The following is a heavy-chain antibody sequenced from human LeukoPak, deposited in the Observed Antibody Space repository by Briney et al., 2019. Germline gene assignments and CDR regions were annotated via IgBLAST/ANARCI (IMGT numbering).Heavy chain of an antibody. D-gene: IGHD2-2*01. J-gene: IGHJ4*02. Sequence: SETLSLTCAVYGGSFSGYYWSWIRQPPGKGLEWIGEINHSGSNNYNTSLKSRGTISVDTSKNQFSLKLSSVTAADTAVYYCARGGVVPSATYYFDYWGQGTLVTVSS. CDR3: ARGGVVPSATYYFDY. CDR2: INHSGSN. CDR1: GGSFSGYY. V-gene: IGHV4-34*01.